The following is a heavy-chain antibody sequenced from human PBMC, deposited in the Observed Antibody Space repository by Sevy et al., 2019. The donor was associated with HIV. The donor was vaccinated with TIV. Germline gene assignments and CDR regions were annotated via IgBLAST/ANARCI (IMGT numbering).Heavy chain of an antibody. J-gene: IGHJ6*03. CDR3: ARRDNWNDGYYYYYYMDV. CDR2: INAGNGNT. D-gene: IGHD1-20*01. CDR1: GYTFTSYA. Sequence: ASVKVSCKASGYTFTSYAMHWVRQAPGQRLEWMGWINAGNGNTKYSQKFQGRVTITRDTSASTAYMELSSLRSEDTAVYYCARRDNWNDGYYYYYYMDVWGKGTTVTVSS. V-gene: IGHV1-3*01.